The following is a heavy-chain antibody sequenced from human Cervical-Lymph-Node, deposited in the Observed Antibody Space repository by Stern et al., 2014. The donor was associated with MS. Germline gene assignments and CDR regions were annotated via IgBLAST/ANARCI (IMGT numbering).Heavy chain of an antibody. CDR1: GGSISSSSYY. D-gene: IGHD6-13*01. CDR3: AGSYSSSWYAGY. CDR2: IYYSGST. J-gene: IGHJ4*02. V-gene: IGHV4-39*01. Sequence: QLQLQESGPGLVKPSETLSLTCTVSGGSISSSSYYWGWIRQPPGKGLEWIGSIYYSGSTYYNPSLKRRVTISVDTAKNQFSLKLSSVTAADTAVYYCAGSYSSSWYAGYWGQGTLVTVSS.